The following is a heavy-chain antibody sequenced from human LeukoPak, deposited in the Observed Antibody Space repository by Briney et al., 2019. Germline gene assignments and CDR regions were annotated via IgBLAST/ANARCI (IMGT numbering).Heavy chain of an antibody. CDR1: GGSISSYY. CDR2: TYYSGSI. Sequence: SETLSLTCTVSGGSISSYYWSWIRQPPGKGLEWIGYTYYSGSINYNPSLKSRVTISVDTSKNQFSLKLSTVTAADTAVYYCARVRSRDGLDYWGQGTLVTVSS. J-gene: IGHJ4*02. D-gene: IGHD5-24*01. CDR3: ARVRSRDGLDY. V-gene: IGHV4-59*01.